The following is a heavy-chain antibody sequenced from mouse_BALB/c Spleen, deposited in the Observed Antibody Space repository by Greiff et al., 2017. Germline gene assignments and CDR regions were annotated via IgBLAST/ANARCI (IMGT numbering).Heavy chain of an antibody. CDR3: TRESNYFDD. Sequence: VQVVESGAELVKPGASVKLSCKASGYTFTSYYMYWVKQRPGQGLEWIGEINPSNGGTNFNEKFKSKATLTVDKSSSTAYMQLSSLTSEDSAVYYCTRESNYFDDWGQGTTLTVSS. J-gene: IGHJ2*01. D-gene: IGHD5-1*01. V-gene: IGHV1S81*02. CDR1: GYTFTSYY. CDR2: INPSNGGT.